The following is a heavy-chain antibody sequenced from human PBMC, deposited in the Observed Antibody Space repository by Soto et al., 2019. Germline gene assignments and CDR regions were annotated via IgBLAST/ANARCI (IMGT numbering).Heavy chain of an antibody. CDR2: ISDGGDLT. CDR1: GFAFSSHP. CDR3: AKDRAFTISSPFDS. D-gene: IGHD3-3*01. V-gene: IGHV3-23*01. J-gene: IGHJ4*02. Sequence: VQLLESGGGLAQPGGSPRLSCAASGFAFSSHPMSWVRQAPEKGLEWVAGISDGGDLTYNADSVRGRFTISRDNSKNTLSLHMNSLRAEDTALYYCAKDRAFTISSPFDSWGQGTLVTVSS.